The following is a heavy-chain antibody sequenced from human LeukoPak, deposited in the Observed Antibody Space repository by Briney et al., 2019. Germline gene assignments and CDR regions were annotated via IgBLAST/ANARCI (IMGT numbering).Heavy chain of an antibody. J-gene: IGHJ3*02. V-gene: IGHV1-2*02. CDR3: ARNTAMADAFDI. Sequence: ASVKVSCKASGYTFTGYYMHWVRQAPGQGLEWMGWINPNNGGTNYAQKFQGRVAMTRDTSISTAYMELSRLRSDDTAVYYCARNTAMADAFDIWGQGTMVTVSS. CDR1: GYTFTGYY. CDR2: INPNNGGT. D-gene: IGHD5-18*01.